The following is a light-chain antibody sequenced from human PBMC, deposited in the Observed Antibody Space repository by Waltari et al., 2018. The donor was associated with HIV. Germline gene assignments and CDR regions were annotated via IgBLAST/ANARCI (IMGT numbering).Light chain of an antibody. CDR3: QQYDSGPRGIT. V-gene: IGKV3-15*01. J-gene: IGKJ2*01. CDR1: QSISAK. CDR2: EAA. Sequence: EIVMTQSPPTLSVSPGQRVTLSCTALQSISAKVAWYQQRPGQAPRLLIYEAATRPTGIPARFSGSGSGTEFTLTISSLQSEDFATYFCQQYDSGPRGITFGQGTMLEI.